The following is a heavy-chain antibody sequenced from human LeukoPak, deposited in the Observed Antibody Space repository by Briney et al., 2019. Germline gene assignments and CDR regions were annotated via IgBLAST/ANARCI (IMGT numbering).Heavy chain of an antibody. J-gene: IGHJ6*02. V-gene: IGHV3-23*01. CDR2: LGGSGETT. D-gene: IGHD3-10*01. Sequence: GGSLRLSCAAFGFKSSISAMSWVRQAPGKGLEWVSVLGGSGETTNYADSVKGRFTISRDRSKTTVFLQMNSLRVEDMGVYYCASKFGESYHYYYGLDVWGQGTTVTVSS. CDR1: GFKSSISA. CDR3: ASKFGESYHYYYGLDV.